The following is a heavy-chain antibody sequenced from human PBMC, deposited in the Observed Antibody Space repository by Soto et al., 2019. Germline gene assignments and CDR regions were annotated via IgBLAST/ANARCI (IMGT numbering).Heavy chain of an antibody. CDR2: IYYSGST. Sequence: SETLSLTCTVSGGSISSSSYYWGWIRQPPGKGLEWIGSIYYSGSTYYNPSLKSRVTISVDTSKNQFSLKLSSVTAADTAVYYCARPLEGIIYPYAFDIWGQGTMVTVSS. CDR3: ARPLEGIIYPYAFDI. D-gene: IGHD3-3*01. J-gene: IGHJ3*02. V-gene: IGHV4-39*01. CDR1: GGSISSSSYY.